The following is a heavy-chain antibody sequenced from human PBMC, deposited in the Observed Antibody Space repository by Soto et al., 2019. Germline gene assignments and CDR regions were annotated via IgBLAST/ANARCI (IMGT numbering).Heavy chain of an antibody. CDR1: GFTFNDFE. V-gene: IGHV3-48*03. CDR2: IDGSGATK. Sequence: EVQLLESGGGLVQPGGSLRLSCGVSGFTFNDFEMNWVRQAPGKGPEWLAYIDGSGATKKYADSVRGRFTISRDKPNNALFLQMNSLSAADTAIYYCARGFGRFNYWGQGTLVCVSS. J-gene: IGHJ4*02. CDR3: ARGFGRFNY. D-gene: IGHD3-10*01.